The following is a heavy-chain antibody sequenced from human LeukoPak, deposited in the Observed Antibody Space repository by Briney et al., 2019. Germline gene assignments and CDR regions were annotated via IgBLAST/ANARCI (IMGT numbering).Heavy chain of an antibody. CDR2: INHSGST. D-gene: IGHD3-22*01. Sequence: SETLSLTCAVYGGSFSVYYWSWIRQPPGKGLEWIGEINHSGSTNYNPSLKSRVTISVDTSKNQFSLKLSSVTAADTAVYYCARDPPQYYYDSSGYYFDYWGQGTLVTVSS. CDR3: ARDPPQYYYDSSGYYFDY. V-gene: IGHV4-34*01. CDR1: GGSFSVYY. J-gene: IGHJ4*02.